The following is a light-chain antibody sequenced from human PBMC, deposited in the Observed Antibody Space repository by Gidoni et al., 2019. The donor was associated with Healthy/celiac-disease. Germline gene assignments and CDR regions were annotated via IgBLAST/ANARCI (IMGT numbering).Light chain of an antibody. J-gene: IGKJ1*01. V-gene: IGKV3-15*01. CDR3: QQYNNWPTWT. CDR2: GAS. CDR1: QSVSSS. Sequence: EIVITQSIATLTVSPGERATLSCRASQSVSSSLAWYQQQPGQAPRLLIYGASTRATGIPARFSGSGSGTEFTLTISSLQSEDFAVFYCQQYNNWPTWTFGQGTKVEIK.